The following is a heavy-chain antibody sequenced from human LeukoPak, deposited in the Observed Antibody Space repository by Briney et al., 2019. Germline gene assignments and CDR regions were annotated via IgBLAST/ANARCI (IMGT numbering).Heavy chain of an antibody. CDR1: GFTFSSYA. J-gene: IGHJ4*02. D-gene: IGHD5-12*01. CDR2: ISYDGRNK. V-gene: IGHV3-30*04. Sequence: GRSLRLSCAASGFTFSSYAMHWVRQAPGKGLEWVAVISYDGRNKYYADSVKGRFTISRDNSKNTLYLQMNSLRAEDTAVYYCASPPPGYSGYDWGQGTLVTVSS. CDR3: ASPPPGYSGYD.